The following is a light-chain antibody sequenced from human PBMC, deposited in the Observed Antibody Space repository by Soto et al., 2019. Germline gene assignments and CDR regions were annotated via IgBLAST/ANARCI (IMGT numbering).Light chain of an antibody. CDR3: QQYGSSRLT. Sequence: EIVLTQSPGTLSLSPGERATLSCRASQSVSSSYLAWYQQKPGQAPRLLIYGASTRATGTPDRFSGSGSWTDLTLTINRLEPEDFAVYYCQQYGSSRLTFGGGTKVEIK. V-gene: IGKV3-20*01. CDR2: GAS. CDR1: QSVSSSY. J-gene: IGKJ4*01.